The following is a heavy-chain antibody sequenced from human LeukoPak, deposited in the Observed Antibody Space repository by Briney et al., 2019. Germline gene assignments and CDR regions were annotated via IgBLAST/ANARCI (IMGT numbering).Heavy chain of an antibody. CDR2: ISSGGSSI. CDR1: GFTFSSYD. J-gene: IGHJ4*02. Sequence: TGGSLRLSCAASGFTFSSYDMNWVRQAPGKGLEWISYISSGGSSIYYADSVKGRFTISRDNAKNSLYLQMNSLRAEDTAVYYCARDNGDSSDYWGQGTLVTVSS. V-gene: IGHV3-48*03. CDR3: ARDNGDSSDY. D-gene: IGHD4-17*01.